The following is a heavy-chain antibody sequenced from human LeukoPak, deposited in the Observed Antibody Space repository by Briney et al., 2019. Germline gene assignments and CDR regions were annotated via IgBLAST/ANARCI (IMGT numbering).Heavy chain of an antibody. V-gene: IGHV1-69*04. CDR1: LGTLSSYI. CDR2: IIPILGIA. CDR3: ARDLGSYYGMDV. Sequence: AAVQVSRKASLGTLSSYIISWVRQAPGQGREWMGRIIPILGIANYVQKFQGRVTITADKSTSTAYMELSSLRSEDTAVYYCARDLGSYYGMDVWGQGTTVTVSS. J-gene: IGHJ6*02. D-gene: IGHD6-25*01.